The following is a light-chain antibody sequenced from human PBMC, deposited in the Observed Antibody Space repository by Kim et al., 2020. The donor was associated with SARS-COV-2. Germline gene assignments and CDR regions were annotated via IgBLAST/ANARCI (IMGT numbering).Light chain of an antibody. CDR3: QQFYNWPPIT. V-gene: IGKV3-15*01. Sequence: EIVMTQSPATLSVSPGERATLACRASQSVSSNLAWYQKKPGQAPRLLLYGASTRATGIPARFSGSGSGTEFTLTISSLQSEDVAVYYCQQFYNWPPITFGQGTRRGIK. CDR1: QSVSSN. J-gene: IGKJ5*01. CDR2: GAS.